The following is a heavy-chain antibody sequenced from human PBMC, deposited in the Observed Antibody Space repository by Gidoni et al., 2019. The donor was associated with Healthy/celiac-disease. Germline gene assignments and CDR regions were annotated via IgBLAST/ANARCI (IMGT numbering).Heavy chain of an antibody. CDR2: IIPILGIA. CDR1: GGTFSSYT. CDR3: ARGRDVSVSWFDP. Sequence: QVQLLQSGAEVTKPGSSVKVSCKASGGTFSSYTISWLRQAPGQGREWMGRIIPILGIANYAQKCQGRVTITADKSTSTAYMELSSLRSEDTAVYYCARGRDVSVSWFDPWGQGTLVTGSS. D-gene: IGHD1-26*01. V-gene: IGHV1-69*02. J-gene: IGHJ5*02.